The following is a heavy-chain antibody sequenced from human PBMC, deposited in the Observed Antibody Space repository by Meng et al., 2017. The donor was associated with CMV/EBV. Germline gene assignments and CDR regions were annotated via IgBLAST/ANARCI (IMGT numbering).Heavy chain of an antibody. CDR1: GFTFSSYS. CDR3: AAYGDYNWFDP. J-gene: IGHJ5*02. CDR2: ISSSSSTI. V-gene: IGHV3-48*04. D-gene: IGHD4-17*01. Sequence: GESLKISCAASGFTFSSYSMNWVRQAPGKGLEWVSYISSSSSTIYYADSVKGRFTISRDNAKNSLHLQMNSLRAEDTAVYYCAAYGDYNWFDPWGQGTLVTVSS.